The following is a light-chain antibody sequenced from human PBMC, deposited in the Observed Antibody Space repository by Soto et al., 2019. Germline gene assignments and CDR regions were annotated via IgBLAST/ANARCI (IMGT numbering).Light chain of an antibody. CDR3: PSYDSSLSGWV. V-gene: IGLV1-40*01. CDR1: SSNIGAGYG. CDR2: GNS. Sequence: QLVLTQPPSVSGAPGQRVTISCTGSSSNIGAGYGVHWYQQLPGTAPKLLIYGNSNRPSGVPDRFSGSKSGTSASLAITGLQAEDEADYYCPSYDSSLSGWVFGGGTKLTVL. J-gene: IGLJ3*02.